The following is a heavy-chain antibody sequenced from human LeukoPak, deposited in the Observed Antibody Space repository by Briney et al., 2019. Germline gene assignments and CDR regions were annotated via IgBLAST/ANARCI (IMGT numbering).Heavy chain of an antibody. J-gene: IGHJ4*01. D-gene: IGHD3/OR15-3a*01. Sequence: SETLSQTCTVSGDSVTTYYWGWIRQPPGKGLEWIGYIHYSGRTNSNPSLESRVTISVDMSKNQFSLKMSSVTAADTAMYYCARYFCPGDNCLHFDYWGHRNPWTVSS. V-gene: IGHV4-59*02. CDR3: ARYFCPGDNCLHFDY. CDR2: IHYSGRT. CDR1: GDSVTTYY.